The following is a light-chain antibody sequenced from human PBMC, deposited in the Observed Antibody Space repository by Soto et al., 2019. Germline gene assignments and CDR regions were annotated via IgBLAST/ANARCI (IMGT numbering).Light chain of an antibody. Sequence: EIVLTQSAAALSLSPGDRATLSCRASPSVSSYLAWYQQKPGQAPWLLIYDASDRATGIPARFSGSGSGTDFTLTISSLEPEDFAVYYCQQRSNWSLTFGGGTKVEIK. CDR1: PSVSSY. CDR2: DAS. V-gene: IGKV3-11*01. J-gene: IGKJ4*01. CDR3: QQRSNWSLT.